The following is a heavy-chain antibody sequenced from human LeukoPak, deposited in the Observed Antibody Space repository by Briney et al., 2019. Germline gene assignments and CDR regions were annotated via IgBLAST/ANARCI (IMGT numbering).Heavy chain of an antibody. CDR1: GGSISSYY. Sequence: SETLSLTCTVSGGSISSYYWSWIRQPPGKGLEWIGYIYYSGSTNYNPSLKSRVTISVDTSKNQFSLKLSSVTAADTAVYYCARDSVDTAMVRTPYYYYGMDVRGQGTTVTVSS. D-gene: IGHD5-18*01. CDR3: ARDSVDTAMVRTPYYYYGMDV. CDR2: IYYSGST. J-gene: IGHJ6*02. V-gene: IGHV4-59*01.